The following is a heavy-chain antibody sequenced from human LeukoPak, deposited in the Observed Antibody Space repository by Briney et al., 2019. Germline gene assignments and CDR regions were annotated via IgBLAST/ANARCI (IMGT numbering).Heavy chain of an antibody. CDR1: GDSISSYY. D-gene: IGHD6-19*01. Sequence: PSETLSLTCTVSGDSISSYYWSCTRQPPGKGLEWIGYIYYTGSTNYNPSLKSRVTISVDTSKNQFSLKLSSVTAADTAVYYCARAFSSGWYPYSIGGLWFDYWGQGTLVTVSS. CDR3: ARAFSSGWYPYSIGGLWFDY. V-gene: IGHV4-59*01. CDR2: IYYTGST. J-gene: IGHJ4*02.